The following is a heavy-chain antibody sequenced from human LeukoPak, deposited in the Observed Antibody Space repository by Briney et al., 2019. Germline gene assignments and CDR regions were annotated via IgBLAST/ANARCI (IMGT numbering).Heavy chain of an antibody. CDR1: GGSVTDYY. D-gene: IGHD7-27*01. J-gene: IGHJ4*02. V-gene: IGHV4-59*02. CDR2: IYYTGT. Sequence: SETLSLTCTVSGGSVTDYYWSWIRQSPGKGLGWIGYIYYTGTSYNPSLKSRVTIPADTSKNQFSLKLISVTAADTAVYYCASRKLGNDYWGQGTLVTVSS. CDR3: ASRKLGNDY.